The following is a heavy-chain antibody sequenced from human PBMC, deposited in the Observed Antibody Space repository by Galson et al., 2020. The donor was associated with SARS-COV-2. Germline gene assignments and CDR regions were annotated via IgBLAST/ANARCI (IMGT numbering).Heavy chain of an antibody. D-gene: IGHD3-22*01. CDR2: IYTSGTT. CDR1: GGSINSGFHY. V-gene: IGHV4-61*02. J-gene: IGHJ2*01. CDR3: ARDPLYYDSSGYQTWYFDL. Sequence: SETLSLTCTVSGGSINSGFHYWSWIRQPAGKGLEWIGRIYTSGTTTYNPSLKSRVTISIDTSKNRFSLKLSSVTAADTAVYYCARDPLYYDSSGYQTWYFDLWGRGTLVTVSS.